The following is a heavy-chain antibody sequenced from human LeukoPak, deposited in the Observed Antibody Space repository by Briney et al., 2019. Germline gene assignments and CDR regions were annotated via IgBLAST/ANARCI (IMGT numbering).Heavy chain of an antibody. CDR2: ISAYNGNT. CDR1: GYTFTSYG. Sequence: APVTVSCKASGYTFTSYGISWVRHAPGQGLEWMGWISAYNGNTNYAQKLQGRVTMTTDTSTSTAYMELRSLRSDDTAVYYCARTRNYCSSTSCYTPGDYYYYMDVWGKGTTVTVSS. V-gene: IGHV1-18*01. D-gene: IGHD2-2*02. CDR3: ARTRNYCSSTSCYTPGDYYYYMDV. J-gene: IGHJ6*03.